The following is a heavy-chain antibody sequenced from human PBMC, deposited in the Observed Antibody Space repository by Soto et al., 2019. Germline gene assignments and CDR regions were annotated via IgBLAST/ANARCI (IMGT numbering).Heavy chain of an antibody. D-gene: IGHD6-19*01. CDR2: INHSGST. V-gene: IGHV4-34*01. CDR1: GGSFSGYY. Sequence: QVQLQQWGAGLLKPSETLSLTCAVYGGSFSGYYWSWIRQPPGKGLEWIGEINHSGSTNYNPSLKRRVTISVDTSKNQFSLKLSSVTAADTAVYYCARGRGKVAGPISVTPNTYYFDYWGQGTLVTVSS. CDR3: ARGRGKVAGPISVTPNTYYFDY. J-gene: IGHJ4*02.